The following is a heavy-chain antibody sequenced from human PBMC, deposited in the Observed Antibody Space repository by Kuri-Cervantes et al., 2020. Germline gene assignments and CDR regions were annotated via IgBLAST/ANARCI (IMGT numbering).Heavy chain of an antibody. CDR1: GGSFSGYY. CDR3: ARGSGWHGN. Sequence: SQTLSLTCAVYGGSFSGYYWSWIRQPPGKGLEWIGEINHSGSTNYNPSLKSRVTISVDTSKNQFSLKVRSMTTADTAVYYCARGSGWHGNWGQGTLVTVSS. CDR2: INHSGST. J-gene: IGHJ4*02. D-gene: IGHD6-19*01. V-gene: IGHV4-34*01.